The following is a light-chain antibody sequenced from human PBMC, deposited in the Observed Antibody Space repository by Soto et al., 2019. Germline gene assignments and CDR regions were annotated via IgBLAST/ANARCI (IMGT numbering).Light chain of an antibody. J-gene: IGKJ1*01. CDR2: LGS. CDR3: MLYTLSLP. CDR1: QSLLHSNGYNY. V-gene: IGKV2-28*01. Sequence: DIVMTQSPLSLPVTPGEPASISCRSSQSLLHSNGYNYLDWYLQKPGQSPQLLIYLGSNRASGVPDRFSGSGSGTDFTLKISRVEAVYVGVASTMLYTLSLPFG.